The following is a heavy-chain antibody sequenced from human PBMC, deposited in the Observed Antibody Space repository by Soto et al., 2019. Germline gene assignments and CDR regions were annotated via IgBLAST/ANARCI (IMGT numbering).Heavy chain of an antibody. V-gene: IGHV4-59*08. Sequence: ETLSLTCTVSGGSISSYYWSWIRQPPGKGLEWIGYIYYSGSTNYNPSLKSRVTISVDTSKNQFSLNLSSVTAADTAVYYCARQRRDFDYWGQGSLVTVSS. CDR3: ARQRRDFDY. CDR2: IYYSGST. J-gene: IGHJ4*02. CDR1: GGSISSYY.